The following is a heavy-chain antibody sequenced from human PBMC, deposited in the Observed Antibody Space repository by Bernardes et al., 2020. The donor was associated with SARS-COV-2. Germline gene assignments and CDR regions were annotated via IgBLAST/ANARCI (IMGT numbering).Heavy chain of an antibody. CDR2: IYYSGST. D-gene: IGHD2-15*01. V-gene: IGHV4-39*01. J-gene: IGHJ5*02. CDR3: ARHWVVVVVAATPPGWFDP. CDR1: GGSISSSSYY. Sequence: SETLSLTCTVSGGSISSSSYYWGWIRQPPGKGLEWIGSIYYSGSTYYNPSLKSRVTISVDTSKNQFSLKLSSVTAADTAVYYCARHWVVVVVAATPPGWFDPWGQGTLVTVSS.